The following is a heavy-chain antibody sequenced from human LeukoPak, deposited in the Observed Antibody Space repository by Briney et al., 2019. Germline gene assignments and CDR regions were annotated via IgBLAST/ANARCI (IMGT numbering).Heavy chain of an antibody. CDR3: ARDVDCSSASCHAADNWFDP. Sequence: SETLSLTCAVYGGSFSGYYWSWIRQPPGKGLEWIGEINHSGSTNYNPSLKSRVTISVDTSKNQFSLKLSSVTAADTAVYYCARDVDCSSASCHAADNWFDPWGQGTLVTVSS. CDR2: INHSGST. V-gene: IGHV4-34*01. D-gene: IGHD2-2*01. J-gene: IGHJ5*02. CDR1: GGSFSGYY.